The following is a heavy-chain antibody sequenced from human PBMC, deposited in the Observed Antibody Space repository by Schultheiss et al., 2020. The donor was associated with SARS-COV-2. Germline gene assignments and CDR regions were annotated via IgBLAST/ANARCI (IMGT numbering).Heavy chain of an antibody. J-gene: IGHJ6*02. CDR3: RLELRGDYYGMDV. Sequence: GGSLRLSCAASGFTFSNARMSWVRQAPGKGLEWVGRIKSKTDGGTTDYAAPVKGRFTISRDDSKNTLYLQMNSLRAEDTAVYYARLELRGDYYGMDVWGQGTTVTVSS. D-gene: IGHD1-7*01. V-gene: IGHV3-15*01. CDR2: IKSKTDGGTT. CDR1: GFTFSNAR.